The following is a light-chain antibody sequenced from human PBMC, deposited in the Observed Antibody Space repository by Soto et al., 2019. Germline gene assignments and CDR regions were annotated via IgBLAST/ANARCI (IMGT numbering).Light chain of an antibody. CDR2: GVF. J-gene: IGKJ2*01. CDR3: QHYDGSPRT. Sequence: ETVLTQSPGTVSLSPGERATLSCTTSQSVRSNYLAWYQQKPGQAPRLLIYGVFNRATGIPDRFSGSGSGTDFTLTISGLEPEDSAVYYCQHYDGSPRTFVQGTKVEI. V-gene: IGKV3-20*01. CDR1: QSVRSNY.